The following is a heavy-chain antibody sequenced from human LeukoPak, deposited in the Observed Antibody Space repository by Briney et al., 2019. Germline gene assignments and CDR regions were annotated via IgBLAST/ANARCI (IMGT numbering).Heavy chain of an antibody. CDR3: AKGLTGWSAFDI. Sequence: GGSLRLSCAASGFSFSSYAMSWVRLAPGEALEWVSAISGSGGSTYYADSVKGRFTISRDNSKNTLYLQMNSRRAEDTAVYYCAKGLTGWSAFDIWGQGTMVTVSS. J-gene: IGHJ3*02. V-gene: IGHV3-23*01. D-gene: IGHD6-19*01. CDR1: GFSFSSYA. CDR2: ISGSGGST.